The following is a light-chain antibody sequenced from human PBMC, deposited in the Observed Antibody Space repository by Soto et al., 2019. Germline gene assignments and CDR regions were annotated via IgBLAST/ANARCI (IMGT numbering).Light chain of an antibody. V-gene: IGKV1-5*01. J-gene: IGKJ1*01. Sequence: DIQMTHSPSTLSASVGDRVTITCRASQSITSWLAWYQQKPGKAPKLLIYDATSLQSGVPTRFSGSGSGTDFTLTISSLQPEDVATYYCQKYNSAPRTFGQGTKVDI. CDR3: QKYNSAPRT. CDR2: DAT. CDR1: QSITSW.